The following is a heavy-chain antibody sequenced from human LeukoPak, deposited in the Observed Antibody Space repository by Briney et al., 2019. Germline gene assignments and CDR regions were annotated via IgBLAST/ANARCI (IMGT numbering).Heavy chain of an antibody. CDR2: INYSGST. Sequence: PSETLSLTCTVSGVSMSSYYWSWIRQPPGKGLEWIGFINYSGSTNYNPSLKSRVTISVDTSKNQFSLKLSSVTAADTAVYYCARASNGNYPLFGYWGQGTLVTVSS. V-gene: IGHV4-59*01. D-gene: IGHD1-7*01. CDR3: ARASNGNYPLFGY. J-gene: IGHJ4*02. CDR1: GVSMSSYY.